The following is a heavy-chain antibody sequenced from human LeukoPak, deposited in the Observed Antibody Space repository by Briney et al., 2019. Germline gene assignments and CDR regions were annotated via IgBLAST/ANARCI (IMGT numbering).Heavy chain of an antibody. CDR3: AKDHRVAVAGTWGLGDEP. J-gene: IGHJ5*02. Sequence: GGSLRLSCAASGFTFSSYGMHWVRQAPGKGLEWVAFIWYDGSNKYYADSVKGRFTISRDNSKSTLYLQMTRLRAEDTAVYYCAKDHRVAVAGTWGLGDEPWGQGTLVTVSS. CDR2: IWYDGSNK. CDR1: GFTFSSYG. D-gene: IGHD6-19*01. V-gene: IGHV3-30*02.